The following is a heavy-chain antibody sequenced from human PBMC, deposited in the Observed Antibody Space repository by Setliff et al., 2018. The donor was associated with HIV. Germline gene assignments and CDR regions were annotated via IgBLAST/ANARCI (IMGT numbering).Heavy chain of an antibody. CDR1: GYTFTDYF. Sequence: ASVKVSCKSSGYTFTDYFMHWVRQAPGQGLEWMGWISPDNGNRRILRRFQGRVTMTRDTSINTAYLELSGLTSDDTAVYYCARQLPNSFDYWGQGTLVTVSS. V-gene: IGHV1-2*02. D-gene: IGHD1-1*01. CDR2: ISPDNGNR. CDR3: ARQLPNSFDY. J-gene: IGHJ4*02.